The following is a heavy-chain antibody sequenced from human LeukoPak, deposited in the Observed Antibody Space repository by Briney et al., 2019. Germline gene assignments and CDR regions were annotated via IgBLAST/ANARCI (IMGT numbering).Heavy chain of an antibody. CDR1: GYTFTSYG. J-gene: IGHJ4*02. CDR2: INPSGGST. Sequence: ASVKVSCKASGYTFTSYGISWVRQAPGQGLEWMGIINPSGGSTSYAQKFQGRVTMTRDTSTSTVYMELSSLRSEDTAVYYCARVLRYDYVWGSYRYTDPFDYWGQGTLVTVSS. V-gene: IGHV1-46*01. CDR3: ARVLRYDYVWGSYRYTDPFDY. D-gene: IGHD3-16*02.